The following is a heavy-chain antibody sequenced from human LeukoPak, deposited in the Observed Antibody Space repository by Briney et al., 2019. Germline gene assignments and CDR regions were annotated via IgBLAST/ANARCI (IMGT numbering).Heavy chain of an antibody. V-gene: IGHV3-30*03. CDR1: GFTFSIYG. D-gene: IGHD1-14*01. Sequence: GGSLRLSCAASGFTFSIYGMHWVRQAPGKGLEWVAVISSDGREEDYADSVRGRYTISRDNSRDTLYLQMSSLRPEDAAVYYCRAATKNRGYYFDYWGQGTLVTVSS. CDR2: ISSDGREE. CDR3: RAATKNRGYYFDY. J-gene: IGHJ4*02.